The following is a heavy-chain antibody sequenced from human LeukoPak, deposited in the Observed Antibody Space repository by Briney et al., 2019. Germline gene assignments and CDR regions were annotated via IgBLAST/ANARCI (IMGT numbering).Heavy chain of an antibody. CDR3: ARAPTSPLLWFPWFDP. D-gene: IGHD3-10*01. CDR2: IYYSGST. V-gene: IGHV4-59*01. J-gene: IGHJ5*02. Sequence: SETLSLTCTVTGGSISSYYWSWIRQPPGKGLEWIGYIYYSGSTNYNPSLKSRVTISVDTSKNQFSLKLSSVTAADTAVYYCARAPTSPLLWFPWFDPWGQGTLVTVSS. CDR1: GGSISSYY.